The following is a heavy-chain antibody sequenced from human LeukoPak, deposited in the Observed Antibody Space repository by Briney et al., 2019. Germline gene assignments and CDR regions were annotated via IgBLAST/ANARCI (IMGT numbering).Heavy chain of an antibody. J-gene: IGHJ3*02. D-gene: IGHD7-27*01. CDR3: ARDRNWGAYDI. CDR2: IGGSGGYHT. CDR1: GFTFSNYG. Sequence: PGGSLRLSCAASGFTFSNYGMNGVRQTPGKGLEWVSGIGGSGGYHTYYADSVRGRFTISRDNSRNTLYVQMNSLRAEDTAVYYCARDRNWGAYDIWGQGTMATVSS. V-gene: IGHV3-23*01.